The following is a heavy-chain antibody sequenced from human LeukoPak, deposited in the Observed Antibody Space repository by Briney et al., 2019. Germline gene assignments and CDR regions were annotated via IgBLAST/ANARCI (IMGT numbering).Heavy chain of an antibody. CDR1: EFTFGSYW. V-gene: IGHV3-7*03. CDR3: ARDSSPYCGDDCYFDAFDL. CDR2: INRDGSKN. J-gene: IGHJ3*01. D-gene: IGHD2-21*02. Sequence: GGSLRLSCAASEFTFGSYWMTWVRQAPGKGLEWVANINRDGSKNHFVDSVKGRFTISRDNAKNYLYLQMNSLRAEDTAVYFCARDSSPYCGDDCYFDAFDLWGQGTMVTISS.